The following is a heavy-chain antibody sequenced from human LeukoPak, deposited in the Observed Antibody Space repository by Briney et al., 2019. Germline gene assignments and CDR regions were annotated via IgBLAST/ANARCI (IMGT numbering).Heavy chain of an antibody. D-gene: IGHD3-10*01. Sequence: ASVKVSCKASGYTFTGYYMHWVRQAPGQGLEWMGWINPNSGGTNYAQKFQGRVTMTRDTSTSTVYMELSSLRSEDTAVYYCARGVGTMVRGVTNQKNWFDPWGQGTLVTVSS. CDR2: INPNSGGT. CDR1: GYTFTGYY. J-gene: IGHJ5*02. V-gene: IGHV1-2*02. CDR3: ARGVGTMVRGVTNQKNWFDP.